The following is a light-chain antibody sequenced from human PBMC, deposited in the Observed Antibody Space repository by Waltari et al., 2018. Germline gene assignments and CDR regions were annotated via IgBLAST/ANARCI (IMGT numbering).Light chain of an antibody. CDR3: QERGRT. CDR1: HSLEHTDGNTY. J-gene: IGKJ1*01. V-gene: IGKV2-30*02. Sequence: DAVLTQSPVLLPVRLGQPASISCRSRHSLEHTDGNTYLNWIQQRPGLSPRRLIFQVSHRDSGIPARFSGSGSGTDFTLTISSLQAEDFAVYYCQERGRTFGQGTKVEIK. CDR2: QVS.